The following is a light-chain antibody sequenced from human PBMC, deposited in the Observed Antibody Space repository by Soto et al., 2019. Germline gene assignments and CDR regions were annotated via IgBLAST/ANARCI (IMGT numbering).Light chain of an antibody. Sequence: QSALTQPASVSGSPGQAITISCTGTSSDVGGYNYVSWYQQHPGKAPKLMIYDVSNRPSGVSSRFSGSKSGNTASLTISGLLAEDEADYYCSSYTSSSTLPVVFGGGTQLTVL. CDR3: SSYTSSSTLPVV. V-gene: IGLV2-14*01. J-gene: IGLJ2*01. CDR1: SSDVGGYNY. CDR2: DVS.